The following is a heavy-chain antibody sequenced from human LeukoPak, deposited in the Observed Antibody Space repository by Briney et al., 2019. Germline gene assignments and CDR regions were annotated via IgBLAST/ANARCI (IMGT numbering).Heavy chain of an antibody. CDR2: IDHSGST. D-gene: IGHD6-13*01. Sequence: SETLSLTCAVYGGSFSGYYWSWIRQPPGKGLEWIGEIDHSGSTNYNPSLKSRVTISVDTSKNQFSLKLSSVTAADTAVYYCARGSGIAAAGTFDPWGQGTLVTVSS. CDR1: GGSFSGYY. CDR3: ARGSGIAAAGTFDP. V-gene: IGHV4-34*01. J-gene: IGHJ5*02.